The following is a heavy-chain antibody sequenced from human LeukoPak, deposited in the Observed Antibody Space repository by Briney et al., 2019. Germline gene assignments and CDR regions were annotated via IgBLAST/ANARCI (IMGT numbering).Heavy chain of an antibody. CDR2: IYTSGST. CDR1: GGSISSYY. V-gene: IGHV4-4*07. J-gene: IGHJ3*02. D-gene: IGHD1-14*01. CDR3: ARIGIGDAFDI. Sequence: SETLSRTSTASGGSISSYYWSWIRQPAGKGQEWIGRIYTSGSTNYNPSLKSRVTMSVDTSKNQFSLKLSSVNAADTAVYDCARIGIGDAFDIWGQGTMVTVSS.